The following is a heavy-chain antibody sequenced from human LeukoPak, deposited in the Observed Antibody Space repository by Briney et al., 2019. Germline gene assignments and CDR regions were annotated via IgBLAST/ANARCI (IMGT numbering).Heavy chain of an antibody. V-gene: IGHV4-61*02. CDR1: GGSISSGSDY. CDR3: ARGRHYYYYYMDV. Sequence: PSETLSLTCTVSGGSISSGSDYWSWIRQPAGKGLEWIGRIYTSGRTNYNPSLKSRVTISVDTSKNQFSLKLSSVTAADTAVYYCARGRHYYYYYMDVWGKGTTVTVSS. J-gene: IGHJ6*03. CDR2: IYTSGRT.